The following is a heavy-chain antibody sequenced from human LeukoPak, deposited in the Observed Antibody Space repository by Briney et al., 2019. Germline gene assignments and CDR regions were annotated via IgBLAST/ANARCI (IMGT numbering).Heavy chain of an antibody. CDR1: GYTFTSYG. CDR2: ISAYNGHT. D-gene: IGHD4-17*01. Sequence: ASVKVSFKASGYTFTSYGISWVRQAPGQGLEWMGWISAYNGHTNYAQKLQGRVTMTTDTSTSTAYMELRSLRSDDTAVYYCARVTDYGDYVDYFDYWGQGTQVTVSS. J-gene: IGHJ4*02. CDR3: ARVTDYGDYVDYFDY. V-gene: IGHV1-18*01.